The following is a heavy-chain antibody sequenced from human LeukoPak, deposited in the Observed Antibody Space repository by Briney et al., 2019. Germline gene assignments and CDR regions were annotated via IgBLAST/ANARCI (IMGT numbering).Heavy chain of an antibody. CDR2: VYSGGNT. J-gene: IGHJ4*02. V-gene: IGHV3-66*01. CDR3: ARELPGGGFDY. CDR1: GFTVSSDY. D-gene: IGHD3-16*01. Sequence: GGSLRLSCTASGFTVSSDYMSWVRQAPGKGLEWVSVVYSGGNTYYADSVKGRFTISRDNSKNTLYLQMNSLRAEDTAVYYCARELPGGGFDYWGQGTLVTVSS.